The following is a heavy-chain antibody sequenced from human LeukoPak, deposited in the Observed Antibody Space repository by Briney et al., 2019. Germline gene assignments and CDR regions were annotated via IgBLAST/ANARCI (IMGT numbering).Heavy chain of an antibody. J-gene: IGHJ4*02. D-gene: IGHD6-13*01. CDR1: GFLFDSYG. V-gene: IGHV3-30*19. CDR3: VRTWGSGYSAPPGD. Sequence: GGSLRLSCVASGFLFDSYGMHWVRQAPGKGLQWVALISYDGNNKYYADSVKGRFTISRDNSKNTLYLQMNSLGAVDTAVYYCVRTWGSGYSAPPGDWGQGSLVTVSS. CDR2: ISYDGNNK.